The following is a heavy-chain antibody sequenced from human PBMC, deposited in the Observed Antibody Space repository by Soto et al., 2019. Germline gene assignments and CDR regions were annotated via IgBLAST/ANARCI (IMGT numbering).Heavy chain of an antibody. CDR3: ARGSGLTYFDY. J-gene: IGHJ4*02. Sequence: GASVKVSCKASGYTFTSYSMHWVRHAPGQRLEWMGWINAGNGNTKYSQKFQGRVTITRDTSASTAYMELSSLRSEDTAVYYCARGSGLTYFDYWGQGTLVTVSS. CDR1: GYTFTSYS. CDR2: INAGNGNT. D-gene: IGHD3-10*01. V-gene: IGHV1-3*01.